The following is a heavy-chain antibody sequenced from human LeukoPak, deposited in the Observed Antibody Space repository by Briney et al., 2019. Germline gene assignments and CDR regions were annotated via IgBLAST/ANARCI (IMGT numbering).Heavy chain of an antibody. D-gene: IGHD1-26*01. CDR2: INTGSGNT. V-gene: IGHV1-3*04. CDR3: ARGYSGCFYY. Sequence: ASVKVSCKASEYTFTGYALHWVRQAPGQGLEWMGWINTGSGNTKYSQRFQDRVTITMDTSASTVYMEMNDLGSEDTAVYYCARGYSGCFYYWGQGALITVSS. CDR1: EYTFTGYA. J-gene: IGHJ4*02.